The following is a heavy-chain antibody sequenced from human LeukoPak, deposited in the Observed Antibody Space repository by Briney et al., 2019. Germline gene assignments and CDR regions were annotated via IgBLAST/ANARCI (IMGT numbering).Heavy chain of an antibody. V-gene: IGHV1-2*02. Sequence: GASVTVSCKASVYTFTGYYMHWVRQAPGQGLEWMGWINPNSGGTNYAQKFQGRVTMTRDTSISTAYMELSSLRSEDTAVYYCARSRGVRGGGAFDIWGQGTVVTVSS. J-gene: IGHJ3*02. D-gene: IGHD3-10*01. CDR1: VYTFTGYY. CDR2: INPNSGGT. CDR3: ARSRGVRGGGAFDI.